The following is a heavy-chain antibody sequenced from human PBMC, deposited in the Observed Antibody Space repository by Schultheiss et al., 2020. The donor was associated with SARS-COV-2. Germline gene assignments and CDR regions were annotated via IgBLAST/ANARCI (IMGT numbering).Heavy chain of an antibody. J-gene: IGHJ4*02. D-gene: IGHD5-12*01. V-gene: IGHV4-4*02. CDR1: GGSISSSNW. CDR3: ARSSYDDYGAY. Sequence: SETLSLTCAVSGGSISSSNWWSWVRQPPGKGLEWIGRIYTSGNINCNPSLKSRVIVSVDTSKNQFSLKLSSVTAADTAVYYCARSSYDDYGAYWGQGTLVTVAS. CDR2: IYTSGNI.